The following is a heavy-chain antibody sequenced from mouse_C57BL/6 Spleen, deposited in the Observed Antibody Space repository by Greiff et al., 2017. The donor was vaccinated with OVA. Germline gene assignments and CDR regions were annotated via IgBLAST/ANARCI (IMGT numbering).Heavy chain of an antibody. J-gene: IGHJ4*01. D-gene: IGHD2-1*01. CDR1: GYSFTDYN. V-gene: IGHV1-39*01. CDR3: ARSPSLYYGNSLYAMDY. Sequence: EVKLMESGPELVKPGASVKISCKASGYSFTDYNMNWVKQSNGKSLEWIGVINPNYGTTSYNQKFKGKATLTVDQSSSTAYMQLNSLTSEDSAVYYCARSPSLYYGNSLYAMDYWGQGTSVTVSS. CDR2: INPNYGTT.